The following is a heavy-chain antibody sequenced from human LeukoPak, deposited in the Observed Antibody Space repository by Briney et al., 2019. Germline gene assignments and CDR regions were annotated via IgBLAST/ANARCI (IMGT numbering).Heavy chain of an antibody. CDR3: ASGKIRFYGDYVRGGNGMDV. Sequence: SETLSLTCAVYGGSFSGYYWSRIRQPPGKGLEWIGEINHSGSTNYNPSLKSRVTISVDTSKNQFSLKLSSVTAADTAVYYCASGKIRFYGDYVRGGNGMDVWGQGTTVTVSS. V-gene: IGHV4-34*01. CDR1: GGSFSGYY. J-gene: IGHJ6*02. CDR2: INHSGST. D-gene: IGHD4-17*01.